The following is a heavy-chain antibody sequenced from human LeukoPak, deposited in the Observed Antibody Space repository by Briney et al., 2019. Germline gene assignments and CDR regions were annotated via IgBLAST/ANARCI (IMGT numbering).Heavy chain of an antibody. Sequence: GGSLRLSCAASGFTFSNAWMSWVRQAPGKGLEGVSAISGSGGSTYYADSVKGRFTISRDNAKNSVFLQMNSLRGEDTAVYYCVVYGGRGWHRYYYYMDVWGKGTTVTVSS. D-gene: IGHD6-19*01. CDR2: ISGSGGST. J-gene: IGHJ6*03. V-gene: IGHV3-23*01. CDR1: GFTFSNAW. CDR3: VVYGGRGWHRYYYYMDV.